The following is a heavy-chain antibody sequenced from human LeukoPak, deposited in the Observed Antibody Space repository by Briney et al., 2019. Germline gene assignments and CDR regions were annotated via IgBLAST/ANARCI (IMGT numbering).Heavy chain of an antibody. D-gene: IGHD3-22*01. CDR1: ELTFSSYA. CDR3: AKGAEGYYDSSGYLPYY. V-gene: IGHV3-23*01. CDR2: ISGSGGST. J-gene: IGHJ4*02. Sequence: PGGSLRLSCVASELTFSSYAMTWVRQAPGKGLEWVSAISGSGGSTYYADSVKGRFTISRDNSKNTLYLQMNSLRAEDTAVYYCAKGAEGYYDSSGYLPYYWGQGTLVTVSS.